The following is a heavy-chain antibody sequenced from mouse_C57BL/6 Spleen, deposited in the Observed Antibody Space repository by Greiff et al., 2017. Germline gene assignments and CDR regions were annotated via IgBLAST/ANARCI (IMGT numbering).Heavy chain of an antibody. CDR2: ISYDGSN. V-gene: IGHV3-6*01. D-gene: IGHD1-1*01. Sequence: EVKLVESGPGLVKPSQSLSLTCSVTGYSITSGYYWNWIRQFPGNKLEWMGYISYDGSNNYNPSLKNRISITRDTSKNQFFLKLNSVTTEDTATYYCARGGPTTVVATDYWGQGTTLTVSS. J-gene: IGHJ2*01. CDR1: GYSITSGYY. CDR3: ARGGPTTVVATDY.